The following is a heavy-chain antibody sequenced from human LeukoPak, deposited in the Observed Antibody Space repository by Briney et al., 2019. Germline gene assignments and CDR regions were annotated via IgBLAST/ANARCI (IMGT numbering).Heavy chain of an antibody. CDR1: GFTFSTYA. D-gene: IGHD4/OR15-4a*01. Sequence: GTSLRLSCEASGFTFSTYAMHWVRQAPGKGLEWVAITSSDESHKYYADSVKGRFTLSRDNSKHTLYLQMNSLRAEDTAVYYCAKGGEFYGGLFDSWGQGTLVTVSS. CDR2: TSSDESHK. V-gene: IGHV3-30*07. CDR3: AKGGEFYGGLFDS. J-gene: IGHJ4*02.